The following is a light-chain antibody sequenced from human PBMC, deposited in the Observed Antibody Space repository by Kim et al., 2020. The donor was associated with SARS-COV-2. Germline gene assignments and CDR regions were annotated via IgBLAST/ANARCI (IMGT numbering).Light chain of an antibody. Sequence: DVVMTQSPLSLPVTLGQPASISCRSSQSLVHSDGNTYLNWFQQRPGQSPRRLIYKVSNRDSGVPDRFSGSGSGTDFTLKISRVEAEDVGVYYCMQGTHWPQKTFGQGTKVDIK. V-gene: IGKV2-30*02. J-gene: IGKJ1*01. CDR2: KVS. CDR3: MQGTHWPQKT. CDR1: QSLVHSDGNTY.